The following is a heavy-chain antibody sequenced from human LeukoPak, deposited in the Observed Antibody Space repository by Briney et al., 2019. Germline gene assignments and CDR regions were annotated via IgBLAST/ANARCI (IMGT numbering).Heavy chain of an antibody. CDR1: GFTVSSYA. Sequence: GGSLRLSCAASGFTVSSYAMTWARQAPGKGLEWVSIISGSGGTTYYADSVKGRFTISRDDSKNTLYLQMSSLRAEDTAVYYCLKGQTCTWYYFDFTGPRTLVTVSS. V-gene: IGHV3-23*01. CDR2: ISGSGGTT. CDR3: LKGQTCTWYYFDF. D-gene: IGHD6-13*01. J-gene: IGHJ4*02.